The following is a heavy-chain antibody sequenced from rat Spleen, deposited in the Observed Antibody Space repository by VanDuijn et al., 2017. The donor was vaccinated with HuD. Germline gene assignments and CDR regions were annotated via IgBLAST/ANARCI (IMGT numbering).Heavy chain of an antibody. CDR3: GTDYFGGYVMDA. CDR1: GFTFSSYW. CDR2: INYDGSSI. J-gene: IGHJ2*01. Sequence: EVQLVETGGGLVQPGRSLKLSCVASGFTFSSYWMYWIRQAPTKGLEWVASINYDGSSIYYRDSVKGRFTISRDNAKNTLYLQMDSLRSEDTATYYCGTDYFGGYVMDAWGQGVMVTVSS. D-gene: IGHD1-11*01. V-gene: IGHV5-58*01.